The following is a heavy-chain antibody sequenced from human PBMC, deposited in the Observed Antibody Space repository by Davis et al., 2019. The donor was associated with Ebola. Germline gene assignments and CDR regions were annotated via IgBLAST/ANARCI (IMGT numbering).Heavy chain of an antibody. CDR2: IGAYNGNT. Sequence: AASVKVSCKASGYTFTSYGISWVRQAPGQRLEWMGWIGAYNGNTKYAQTLQGRITITSDTSTSTVYMELRSLKSDDTAVYYCARDRFGDSDYWGQGTLVTVSS. V-gene: IGHV1-18*01. CDR1: GYTFTSYG. CDR3: ARDRFGDSDY. J-gene: IGHJ4*02. D-gene: IGHD3-10*01.